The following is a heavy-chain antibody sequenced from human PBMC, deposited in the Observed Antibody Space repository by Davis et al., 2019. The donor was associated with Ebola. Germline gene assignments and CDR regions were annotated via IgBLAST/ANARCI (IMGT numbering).Heavy chain of an antibody. Sequence: SLKISCAASGFTFSYHYMDWVRQAPGRGLEWVGRARRKVDNYDTEYAASVKGRFIISRDDSTNSLYLQMNSLKTEDTAVYYCTRRDGGMDVWGQGTTVTVSS. CDR3: TRRDGGMDV. V-gene: IGHV3-72*01. CDR1: GFTFSYHY. CDR2: ARRKVDNYDT. J-gene: IGHJ6*02.